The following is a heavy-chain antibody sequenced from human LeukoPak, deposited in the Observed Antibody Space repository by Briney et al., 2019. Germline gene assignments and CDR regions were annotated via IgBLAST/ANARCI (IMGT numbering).Heavy chain of an antibody. J-gene: IGHJ6*04. CDR3: ARGSWFGRGMDV. CDR2: INHSGST. Sequence: SETLSLTCAVYGGSFSGYYWSWIRQPPGKGLEWIGEINHSGSTNYNPSLKSRVTISVDTSKNQFSLKLSSVTAADTAVYYCARGSWFGRGMDVWGKGTTVTVS. V-gene: IGHV4-34*01. D-gene: IGHD3-10*01. CDR1: GGSFSGYY.